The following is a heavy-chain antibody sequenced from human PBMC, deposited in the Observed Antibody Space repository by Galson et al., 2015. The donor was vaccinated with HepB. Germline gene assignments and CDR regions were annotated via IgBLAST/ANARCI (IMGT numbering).Heavy chain of an antibody. D-gene: IGHD1-14*01. CDR2: INHSGST. Sequence: LRLSCAASGFTFSDYYMSWIRQAPGKGLEWTGEINHSGSTNYNPSLKSRVTISVDTSKNQFSLKLSSVTAADTAVYYCARGLEGAGEPIDYWGQGTLVTVSS. CDR1: GFTFSDYY. V-gene: IGHV4-34*01. CDR3: ARGLEGAGEPIDY. J-gene: IGHJ4*02.